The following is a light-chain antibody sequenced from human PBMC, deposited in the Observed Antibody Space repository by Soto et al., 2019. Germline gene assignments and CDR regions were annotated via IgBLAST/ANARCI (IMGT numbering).Light chain of an antibody. V-gene: IGLV2-8*01. CDR2: EVN. J-gene: IGLJ1*01. CDR3: SSYAGSSNV. Sequence: QSVLTQPASVSGSPGQSITISCTGTSSDVGGYNYVSWYQHHPGKAPKLMIYEVNKRPSGVPDRFSGSKSGNTASLTVSGLQAEDEADYYCSSYAGSSNVFGTGTKVTV. CDR1: SSDVGGYNY.